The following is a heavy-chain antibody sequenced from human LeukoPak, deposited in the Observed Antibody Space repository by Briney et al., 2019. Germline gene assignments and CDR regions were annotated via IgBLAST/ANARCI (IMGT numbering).Heavy chain of an antibody. D-gene: IGHD3-3*01. CDR1: GYTFTSYG. CDR2: ISAYNGNT. J-gene: IGHJ4*02. Sequence: ASMKVSCKASGYTFTSYGISWVRQAPGQGLEWMGWISAYNGNTNYAQKLQGRVTMTTDTSTSTAYMELRSLRSDDTAVYYCARANNDFWSGYPIDYWGQGTLVTVSS. V-gene: IGHV1-18*01. CDR3: ARANNDFWSGYPIDY.